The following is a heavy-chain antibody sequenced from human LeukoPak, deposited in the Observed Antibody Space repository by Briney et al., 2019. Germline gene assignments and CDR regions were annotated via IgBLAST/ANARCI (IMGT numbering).Heavy chain of an antibody. V-gene: IGHV3-21*01. CDR1: GFTFSSYS. Sequence: PGGSLRLSCAASGFTFSSYSMNWVRQAPGKGLEWVSSISSSSSYIYYADSVKGRFTISRDNAKNSLYLQMNSLRAEDTAVYYCARAQSLYSSSWYLGYWGQGTLVTVSS. CDR3: ARAQSLYSSSWYLGY. J-gene: IGHJ4*02. CDR2: ISSSSSYI. D-gene: IGHD6-13*01.